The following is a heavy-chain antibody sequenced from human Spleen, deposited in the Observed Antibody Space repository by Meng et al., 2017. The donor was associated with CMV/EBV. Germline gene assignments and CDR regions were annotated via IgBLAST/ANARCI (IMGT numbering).Heavy chain of an antibody. V-gene: IGHV3-30*03. J-gene: IGHJ4*02. CDR1: GFIFSKYV. CDR2: LSSDGKTK. D-gene: IGHD6-6*01. CDR3: ARELKLRVNFDN. Sequence: GGSLRLSCAASGFIFSKYVMHWVRQAPGKGLEWVAALSSDGKTKYYGNSARGRFTMSRDSSQNTVYLDMQGLRPEDTALYYCARELKLRVNFDNWGQGTMVTVSS.